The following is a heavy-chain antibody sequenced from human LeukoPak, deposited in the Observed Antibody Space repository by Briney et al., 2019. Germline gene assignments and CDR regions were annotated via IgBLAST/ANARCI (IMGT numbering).Heavy chain of an antibody. CDR2: IKQDGSEK. Sequence: GGSLRLSCAGSGFTFSNYWMTWVRQAPGKGLEWVASIKQDGSEKYYVDSVKGRFTISRDNAKNSLYLQMNSLRAEDTAVYYCAREGVAATRGFDYWGQGTLVTVSS. J-gene: IGHJ4*02. V-gene: IGHV3-7*01. CDR1: GFTFSNYW. D-gene: IGHD1-26*01. CDR3: AREGVAATRGFDY.